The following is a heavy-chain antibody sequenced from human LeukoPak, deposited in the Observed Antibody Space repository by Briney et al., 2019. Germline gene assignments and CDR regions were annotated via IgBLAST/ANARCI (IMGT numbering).Heavy chain of an antibody. CDR2: IYTSGST. CDR3: ARAGAAAGTEFDY. J-gene: IGHJ4*02. CDR1: GGSISSYY. V-gene: IGHV4-4*07. D-gene: IGHD6-13*01. Sequence: SETLSLTCTVSGGSISSYYWSWIRQSAGKGLEWIGRIYTSGSTNYNPSLKSRVTMSVDTSKNQFSLKLSSMTAADTAVYYCARAGAAAGTEFDYWGQGTLVTVSS.